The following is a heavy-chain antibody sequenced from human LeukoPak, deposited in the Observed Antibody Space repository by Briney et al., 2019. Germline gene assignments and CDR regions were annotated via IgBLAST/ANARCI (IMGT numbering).Heavy chain of an antibody. V-gene: IGHV1-46*01. CDR2: INPSGGST. CDR1: GYTFTSYY. Sequence: ASVKVSCKASGYTFTSYYMHWVRQAPGQGLEWMGIINPSGGSTNYAQKFQGRVTITADKSTSTAYMELSSLRSEDTAVYYCARAKVPAYYYYGMDVWGQGTTVTVSS. D-gene: IGHD2-2*01. CDR3: ARAKVPAYYYYGMDV. J-gene: IGHJ6*02.